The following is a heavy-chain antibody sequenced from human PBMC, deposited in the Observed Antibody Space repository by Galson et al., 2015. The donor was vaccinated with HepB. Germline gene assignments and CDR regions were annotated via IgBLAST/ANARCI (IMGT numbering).Heavy chain of an antibody. J-gene: IGHJ6*02. CDR3: ARETTVTTNHYGMDV. D-gene: IGHD4-17*01. CDR2: INAGNGNT. Sequence: SVKVSCKASGYTFTSYAMHWVRQAPGQRLEWMGWINAGNGNTKYSQKFQGRVTITRDTSASTAYMELSSLRSEDTAVYYCARETTVTTNHYGMDVWGQGTTVTVSS. CDR1: GYTFTSYA. V-gene: IGHV1-3*01.